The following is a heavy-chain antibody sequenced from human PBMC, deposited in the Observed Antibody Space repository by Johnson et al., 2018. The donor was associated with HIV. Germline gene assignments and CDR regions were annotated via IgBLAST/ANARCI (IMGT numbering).Heavy chain of an antibody. CDR3: ARDVASVYGSGDHAFDI. CDR1: GFTFDDYG. J-gene: IGHJ3*02. Sequence: VQLVESGGGVVRPGGSLRLSCAASGFTFDDYGMSWVRQGPGKGLEWVSVINWNGGSPGYVESVTGRFTISRDNARNSLFLQLNSLRVEDTALYYCARDVASVYGSGDHAFDIWGQGTMVTVSS. CDR2: INWNGGSP. V-gene: IGHV3-20*04. D-gene: IGHD3-10*01.